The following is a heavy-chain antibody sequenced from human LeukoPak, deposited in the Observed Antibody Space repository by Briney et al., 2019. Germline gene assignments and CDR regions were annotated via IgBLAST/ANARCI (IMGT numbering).Heavy chain of an antibody. V-gene: IGHV4-31*03. CDR2: IYYSGST. D-gene: IGHD3-22*01. J-gene: IGHJ4*02. CDR1: GGSISSGGYY. CDR3: AREVVVITRYFDH. Sequence: SETLSLTCTVSGGSISSGGYYWSWIRQHPGKGLEWIGYIYYSGSTYYNPSLKSRVTISVDTSKNQFSLKLSSVTAADTAVYYCAREVVVITRYFDHWGQGTLVTVSS.